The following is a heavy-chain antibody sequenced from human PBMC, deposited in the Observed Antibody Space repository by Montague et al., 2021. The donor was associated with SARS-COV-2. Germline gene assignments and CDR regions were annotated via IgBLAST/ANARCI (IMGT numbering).Heavy chain of an antibody. CDR3: ARSWGQSLLCGYCFDF. V-gene: IGHV4-39*01. CDR2: IYYSGST. Sequence: SETLSLTCTVSGGSISSSSYYWGWIRQPPGKGLEWIGSIYYSGSTNYNPSLKSRVTISVDTSKNQFSLKLSSVTAADTAVYYCARSWGQSLLCGYCFDFWGQGTMVTVSS. D-gene: IGHD2-2*01. CDR1: GGSISSSSYY. J-gene: IGHJ4*03.